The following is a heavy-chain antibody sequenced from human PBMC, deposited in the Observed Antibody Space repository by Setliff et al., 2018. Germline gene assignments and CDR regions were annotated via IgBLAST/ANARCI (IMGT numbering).Heavy chain of an antibody. J-gene: IGHJ5*02. CDR2: IDPGDPYA. CDR3: ARLGRERSTFAWLDA. Sequence: GESLKISCQASGYNFANHWIAWVRLMPGKGLEYMGRIDPGDPYADYSPSFEGLVTISADKSRTTVYLQWTSLQASDTALYLCARLGRERSTFAWLDAWGQGTQVTAPQ. V-gene: IGHV5-10-1*01. D-gene: IGHD1-1*01. CDR1: GYNFANHW.